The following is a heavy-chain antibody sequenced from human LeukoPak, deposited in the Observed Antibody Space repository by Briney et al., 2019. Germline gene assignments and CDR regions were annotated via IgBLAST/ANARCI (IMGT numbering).Heavy chain of an antibody. V-gene: IGHV4-4*07. CDR3: ARDRYYYGSGSYPYMDV. CDR2: IHTSGST. CDR1: GGSISSYY. J-gene: IGHJ6*03. D-gene: IGHD3-10*01. Sequence: SETLSLTCTFSGGSISSYYWSWIRQPAGKGLEWIGRIHTSGSTNYNPSLKSRVTMSVDTSKNQFSLKLSSVTAVDTAVYYCARDRYYYGSGSYPYMDVWGKGTTVTISS.